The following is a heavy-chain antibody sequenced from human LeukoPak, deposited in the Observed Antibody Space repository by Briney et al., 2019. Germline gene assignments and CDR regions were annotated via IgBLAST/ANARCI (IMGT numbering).Heavy chain of an antibody. CDR2: IIPILGIA. CDR3: ARALGYCSSTSCYFHFDY. Sequence: ASVKVSCKASGGTFSSYAISWVRQAPGQGLEWMGRIIPILGIANYAQKFQGRVTITADKSTSTAYMELSSLRSEDTAVYYCARALGYCSSTSCYFHFDYWGQGTLVTVSS. CDR1: GGTFSSYA. V-gene: IGHV1-69*04. D-gene: IGHD2-2*01. J-gene: IGHJ4*02.